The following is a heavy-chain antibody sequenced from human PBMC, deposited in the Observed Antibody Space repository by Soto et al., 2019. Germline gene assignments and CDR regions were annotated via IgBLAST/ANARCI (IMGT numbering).Heavy chain of an antibody. Sequence: GGSLRLSCAASGFTFSDYYMSWIRQAPGKGLEWVSYIGSSGSTIYYADSVKGRFTISRDNAKNSLYLQMNSLRAEDTAVYYCATRRNIPAGIYWGQGTQVTVSS. D-gene: IGHD6-13*01. CDR2: IGSSGSTI. J-gene: IGHJ4*02. V-gene: IGHV3-11*01. CDR3: ATRRNIPAGIY. CDR1: GFTFSDYY.